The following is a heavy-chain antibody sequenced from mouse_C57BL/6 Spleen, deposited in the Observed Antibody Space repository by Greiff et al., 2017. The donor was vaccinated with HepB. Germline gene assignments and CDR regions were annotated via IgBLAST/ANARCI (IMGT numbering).Heavy chain of an antibody. CDR2: IYPGSGST. J-gene: IGHJ3*01. D-gene: IGHD3-2*02. Sequence: QVQLQQPGAELVKPGASVKMSCKASGYTFTSYWITWVKQRPGQGLEWIGDIYPGSGSTNYNEKFKSKATLTVDTSSSTAYMQLSSLTSEDSAVYYCARHSSVRAWFAYWGQGTLVTVSA. CDR1: GYTFTSYW. V-gene: IGHV1-55*01. CDR3: ARHSSVRAWFAY.